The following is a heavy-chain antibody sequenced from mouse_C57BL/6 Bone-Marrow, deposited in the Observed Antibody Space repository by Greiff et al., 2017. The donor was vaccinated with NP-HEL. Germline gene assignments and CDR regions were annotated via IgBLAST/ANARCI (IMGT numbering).Heavy chain of an antibody. Sequence: VQLQQSGAELAKPGASVKLSCKASGYTFTSYWMHWVKQRPGQGLEWIGYINPSSGYTKYNQKFKDKATLTADNTSSAAYMQLSSQTYEDAAVYYCDPDCWFAYWGQGTLVTVSA. CDR2: INPSSGYT. CDR3: DPDCWFAY. J-gene: IGHJ3*01. CDR1: GYTFTSYW. V-gene: IGHV1-7*01.